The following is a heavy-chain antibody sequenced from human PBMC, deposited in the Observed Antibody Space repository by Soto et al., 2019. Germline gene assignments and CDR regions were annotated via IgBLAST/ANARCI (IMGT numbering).Heavy chain of an antibody. CDR3: ASGGMLAAVYGMDV. V-gene: IGHV1-69*12. J-gene: IGHJ6*02. CDR1: GGTFSSYA. CDR2: IIPIFGTA. D-gene: IGHD6-13*01. Sequence: QVQLVQSGAEVKKPGSSVKVSCKASGGTFSSYAISWVRQAPGQGLEWMGGIIPIFGTANYAQKFHGRVTITADESTSTAYMELSSLRSEDTAVYYCASGGMLAAVYGMDVWGQGTTVTVSS.